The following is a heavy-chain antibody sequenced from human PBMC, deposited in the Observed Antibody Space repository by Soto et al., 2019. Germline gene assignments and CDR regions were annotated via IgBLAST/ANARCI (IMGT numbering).Heavy chain of an antibody. CDR3: ARFHYDILTGYYDSFDY. Sequence: ASVKVSCKASGYTFTSYAMHWVRQAPGQRLEWMGWINAGNGNTKYSQKFQGRVTITRDTSASTAYMELSSLRSEDTAVYYCARFHYDILTGYYDSFDYWGQGTLVTVS. CDR1: GYTFTSYA. CDR2: INAGNGNT. D-gene: IGHD3-9*01. V-gene: IGHV1-3*01. J-gene: IGHJ4*02.